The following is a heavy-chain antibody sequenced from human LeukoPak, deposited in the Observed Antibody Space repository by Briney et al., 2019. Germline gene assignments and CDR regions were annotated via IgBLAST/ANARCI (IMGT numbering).Heavy chain of an antibody. CDR1: GCTFSSYA. Sequence: SVKVSCKASGCTFSSYAISWVRQAPGQGLEWMGGIIPIFGTANYAQKFQGRVTITADESTSTAYMELSSVTAADTAVYCSARHVVRITMIVAGGPFDYWGQGTLVTVSA. V-gene: IGHV1-69*01. D-gene: IGHD3-22*01. CDR3: ARHVVRITMIVAGGPFDY. J-gene: IGHJ4*02. CDR2: IIPIFGTA.